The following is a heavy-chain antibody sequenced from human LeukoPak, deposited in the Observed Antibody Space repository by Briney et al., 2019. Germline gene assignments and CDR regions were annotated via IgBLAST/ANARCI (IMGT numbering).Heavy chain of an antibody. CDR1: GYTFTSNY. CDR3: ALSAGGSYPHNDAFDI. Sequence: ASVKVSCKASGYTFTSNYMHWVRQAPGQGLEWMGIINPSGGRTSYAQKFQGRVTMTREKSTSTIYMDRSSLRSEDTAVYYCALSAGGSYPHNDAFDIWSEETMVTVSS. D-gene: IGHD1-26*01. V-gene: IGHV1-46*01. J-gene: IGHJ3*02. CDR2: INPSGGRT.